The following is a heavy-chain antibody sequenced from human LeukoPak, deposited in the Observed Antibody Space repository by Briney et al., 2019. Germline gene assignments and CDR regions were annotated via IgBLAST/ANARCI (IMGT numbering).Heavy chain of an antibody. CDR3: GASLKFPFIVGTTFYFDY. D-gene: IGHD1-26*01. CDR2: INPSGGST. CDR1: GYTFTSYY. V-gene: IGHV1-46*01. J-gene: IGHJ4*02. Sequence: ASVKVSCKASGYTFTSYYMHWVRQAPGQGLEWMGIINPSGGSTSYAQKFQGRVTMTRDMSTSTAYMELSSLRSEDTAVYYCGASLKFPFIVGTTFYFDYWGQGTLVTVSS.